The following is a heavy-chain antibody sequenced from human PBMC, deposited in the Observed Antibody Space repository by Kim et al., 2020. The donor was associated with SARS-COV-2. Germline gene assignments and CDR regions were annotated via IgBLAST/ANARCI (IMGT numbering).Heavy chain of an antibody. V-gene: IGHV3-23*01. J-gene: IGHJ5*02. Sequence: DAVKGRFTLSRDNSKNTLYLQMNSLRAEDTAVYYCAKVAVATDGKNWFDPWGQGTLVTVSS. CDR3: AKVAVATDGKNWFDP. D-gene: IGHD5-12*01.